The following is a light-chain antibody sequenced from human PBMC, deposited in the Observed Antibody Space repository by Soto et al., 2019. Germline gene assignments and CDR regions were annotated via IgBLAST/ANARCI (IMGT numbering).Light chain of an antibody. CDR2: GNN. Sequence: QSVLTQPPSVSGAPGQRVTISCTGSSSNIGAGYDVHWYQQLPGTAPKLLISGNNNRPSGVPDRFSGSKSGTSASLAIAGLQTEDEADYYCQSYDSTLSGAVFGGGTQLDRP. CDR3: QSYDSTLSGAV. J-gene: IGLJ7*01. V-gene: IGLV1-40*01. CDR1: SSNIGAGYD.